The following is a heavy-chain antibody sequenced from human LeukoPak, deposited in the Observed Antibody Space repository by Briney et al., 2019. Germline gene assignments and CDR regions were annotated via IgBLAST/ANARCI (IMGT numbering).Heavy chain of an antibody. V-gene: IGHV3-43*01. CDR2: ISWDGGST. Sequence: GGSLRLSCAASGFTFDDYTMHWVRHTPGRGLEWVSLISWDGGSTNYADSVKGRFTISRDNSKNSLYLQMSSLKTEDTALYYCAKDMTDSRTYYYCYAVDVWGQGTTVTVSS. D-gene: IGHD3-22*01. J-gene: IGHJ6*02. CDR3: AKDMTDSRTYYYCYAVDV. CDR1: GFTFDDYT.